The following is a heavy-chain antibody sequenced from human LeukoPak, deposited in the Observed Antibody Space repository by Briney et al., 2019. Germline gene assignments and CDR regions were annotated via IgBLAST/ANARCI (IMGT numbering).Heavy chain of an antibody. CDR3: ASSTQISKYADY. Sequence: PGGSLRLSCAASGFTFSTYWMHWVRQAPGKGLVWVSRINSDGSRTTYADSVRGRFTISRDNAKSTLYLQMNSLRAEDTAVYYCASSTQISKYADYWGQGALVTVSS. D-gene: IGHD2-2*01. V-gene: IGHV3-74*01. CDR2: INSDGSRT. CDR1: GFTFSTYW. J-gene: IGHJ4*02.